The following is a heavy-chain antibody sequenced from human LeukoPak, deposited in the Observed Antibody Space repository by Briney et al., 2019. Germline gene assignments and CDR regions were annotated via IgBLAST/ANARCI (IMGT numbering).Heavy chain of an antibody. J-gene: IGHJ6*03. CDR3: AKVVRNYYGSGGVDGAYMDV. V-gene: IGHV3-23*01. CDR2: ISGSGGST. CDR1: GFTFSSYG. D-gene: IGHD3-10*01. Sequence: GGSLRLSCAASGFTFSSYGMSWVRQAPGKGLEWVSAISGSGGSTYYADSVKGRFTISRDNSKNTLYLQMNSLRAEDTAVYYCAKVVRNYYGSGGVDGAYMDVWGKGTTVTISS.